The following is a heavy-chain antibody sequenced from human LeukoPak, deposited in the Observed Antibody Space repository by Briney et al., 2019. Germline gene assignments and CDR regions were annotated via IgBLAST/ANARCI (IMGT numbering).Heavy chain of an antibody. Sequence: PGGSLRLSCAASGFTFSDYYMSWIRQAPGKGLEWVSYISSSGSTIYYADSVKGRFTISRDNAKNSLYLQMNSLRAEDTAVYYCARDLERWLQFAAFDIWGQGAMVTVSS. CDR3: ARDLERWLQFAAFDI. D-gene: IGHD5-24*01. J-gene: IGHJ3*02. V-gene: IGHV3-11*04. CDR2: ISSSGSTI. CDR1: GFTFSDYY.